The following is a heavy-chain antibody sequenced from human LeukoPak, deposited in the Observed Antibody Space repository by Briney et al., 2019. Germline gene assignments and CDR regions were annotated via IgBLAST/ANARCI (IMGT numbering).Heavy chain of an antibody. V-gene: IGHV3-23*01. CDR2: ISGSGDST. Sequence: GGSLRLSCAASGYTFSSYAMSWVRQAPGKGLEWVSAISGSGDSTYYADSVKGRFTISRDNSKNTLYLQMNSLRAEDTAVYYCAKDIGVGKYYHDSSTLGAFDIWGQGTMVTVSS. D-gene: IGHD3-22*01. CDR1: GYTFSSYA. J-gene: IGHJ3*02. CDR3: AKDIGVGKYYHDSSTLGAFDI.